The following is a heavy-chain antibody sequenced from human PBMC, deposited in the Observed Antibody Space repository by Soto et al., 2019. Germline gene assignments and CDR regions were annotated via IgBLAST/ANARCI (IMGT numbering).Heavy chain of an antibody. CDR3: ARAIRRGGGFDY. V-gene: IGHV4-59*01. J-gene: IGHJ4*02. CDR2: IYHRGTT. D-gene: IGHD3-10*01. Sequence: SETLSLTCTVSGGSISSYYWSWIRQPPGKGLEWIGYIYHRGTTNYSPPLKSRVTISADMSKNQFSLKLSSVTAADTAVYYCARAIRRGGGFDYWGQGTLVTVSS. CDR1: GGSISSYY.